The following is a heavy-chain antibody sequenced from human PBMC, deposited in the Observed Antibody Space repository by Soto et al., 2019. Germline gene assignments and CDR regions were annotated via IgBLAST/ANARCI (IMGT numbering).Heavy chain of an antibody. CDR3: ARDLGEGDSRGYFLDY. D-gene: IGHD5-18*01. CDR1: GGTFSSYA. J-gene: IGHJ4*02. V-gene: IGHV1-69*01. Sequence: QVQLVQSGAEVKKPGSSVKVSCKASGGTFSSYAISWVRQAPGQGLEWMGGIIPIFGTANYAQKFQGRVAITADESTSTAYMELSSLRSEDTAVYYCARDLGEGDSRGYFLDYWGQGTLVTVSS. CDR2: IIPIFGTA.